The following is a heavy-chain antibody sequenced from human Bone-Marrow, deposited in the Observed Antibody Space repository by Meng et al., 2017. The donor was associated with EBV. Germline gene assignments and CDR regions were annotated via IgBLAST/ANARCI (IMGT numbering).Heavy chain of an antibody. CDR1: GGSISSSSYY. D-gene: IGHD4-17*01. Sequence: LQESGPGLVKPSETLSLTCTVFGGSISSSSYYWGWIRQPPGKGLEWIESIYYSGSTYYNPSLKSRVTISVDTSKNQFSLKLNSVTAADTAVYFCARHDRLGDYGVSWGQGTLVTVSS. V-gene: IGHV4-39*01. CDR2: IYYSGST. J-gene: IGHJ5*02. CDR3: ARHDRLGDYGVS.